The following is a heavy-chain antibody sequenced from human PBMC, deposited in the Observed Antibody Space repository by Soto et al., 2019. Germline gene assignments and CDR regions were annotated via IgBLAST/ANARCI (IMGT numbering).Heavy chain of an antibody. CDR3: ARAPIVLMVPGWFDP. D-gene: IGHD2-8*01. CDR1: GGSVSSGSYY. Sequence: QVQLQESGPGLVKPSETLSLTCTVSGGSVSSGSYYWSWIRQPPGKGLEWIGYIYYSGSTNYNPSLKSRVTISVDTSKNQFSLKLSSVTAADTAVYYCARAPIVLMVPGWFDPWGQGTLVTVSS. V-gene: IGHV4-61*01. CDR2: IYYSGST. J-gene: IGHJ5*02.